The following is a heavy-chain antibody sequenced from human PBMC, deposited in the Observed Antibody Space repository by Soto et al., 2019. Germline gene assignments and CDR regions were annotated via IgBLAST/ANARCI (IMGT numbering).Heavy chain of an antibody. Sequence: SETLSLTCAVYGGSFSGYYWSWIRQPPGKGLEWIGEINHSGSTNYNPSLKNRVTISVDTSKNQFSLKLSSVTAADTALYYCARCLHCSDGGRFDTWGQGALVTVSS. CDR2: INHSGST. CDR3: ARCLHCSDGGRFDT. D-gene: IGHD3-16*01. J-gene: IGHJ5*02. V-gene: IGHV4-34*01. CDR1: GGSFSGYY.